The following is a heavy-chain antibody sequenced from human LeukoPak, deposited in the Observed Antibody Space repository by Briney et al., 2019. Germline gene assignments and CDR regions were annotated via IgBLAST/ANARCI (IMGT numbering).Heavy chain of an antibody. Sequence: GESLKTSCKASGYSFTSYWIAWVRQMPGKGPEWMGIIYPDDSDTRYSPSFQGQVAISADKSINTAYLQWNSLKASDTAMYYCARQADYNTLTGYHKGHLDYWGQGTLVTVSS. V-gene: IGHV5-51*01. CDR2: IYPDDSDT. CDR3: ARQADYNTLTGYHKGHLDY. J-gene: IGHJ4*02. CDR1: GYSFTSYW. D-gene: IGHD3-9*01.